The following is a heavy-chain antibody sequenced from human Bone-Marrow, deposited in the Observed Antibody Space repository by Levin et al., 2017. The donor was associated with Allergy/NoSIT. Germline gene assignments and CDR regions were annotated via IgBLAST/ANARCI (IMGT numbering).Heavy chain of an antibody. CDR3: ARDKGYYDSSGYFTFGQSIPRTDAFDI. J-gene: IGHJ3*02. D-gene: IGHD3-22*01. CDR2: IYYSGST. Sequence: SETLSLTCTVSGGSISSGGYYWSWIRQHPGKGLEWIGYIYYSGSTYYNPSLKSRVTISVDTSKNQFSLKLSSVTAADTAVYYCARDKGYYDSSGYFTFGQSIPRTDAFDIWGQGTMVTVSS. CDR1: GGSISSGGYY. V-gene: IGHV4-31*03.